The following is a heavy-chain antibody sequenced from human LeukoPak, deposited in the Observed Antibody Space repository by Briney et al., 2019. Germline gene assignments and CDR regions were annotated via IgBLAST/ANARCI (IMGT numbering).Heavy chain of an antibody. CDR1: GGSFSGYC. J-gene: IGHJ4*02. D-gene: IGHD3-10*01. Sequence: PSETLSLTCAVYGGSFSGYCWSWIRQPPGKGLEWIGEINHSGSTNYNPSLKSRVTISVDTSKNQFSLKLSSVTAADTAVYYCARRIGMVRGLKKPFDYWGQGTLVTVSS. CDR2: INHSGST. V-gene: IGHV4-34*01. CDR3: ARRIGMVRGLKKPFDY.